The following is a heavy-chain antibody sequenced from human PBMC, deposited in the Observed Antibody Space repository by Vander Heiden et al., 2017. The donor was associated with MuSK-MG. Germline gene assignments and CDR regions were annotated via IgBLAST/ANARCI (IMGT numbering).Heavy chain of an antibody. V-gene: IGHV3-21*01. CDR2: ISRSGSNL. CDR3: AREGGGRLGAPY. CDR1: GFTFSFYS. J-gene: IGHJ4*02. D-gene: IGHD7-27*01. Sequence: EVQLVESGGGLVKPGVSLRLSCAASGFTFSFYSMNGVRQAPGKGLEWVSYISRSGSNLYYADSGKGRFTISRDNAKNSLYLQMNSLRADDTAVYYCAREGGGRLGAPYWVQGTLVTVSS.